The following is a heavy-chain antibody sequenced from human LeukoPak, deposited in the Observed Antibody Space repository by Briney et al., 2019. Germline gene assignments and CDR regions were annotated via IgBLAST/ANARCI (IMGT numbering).Heavy chain of an antibody. J-gene: IGHJ4*02. D-gene: IGHD6-13*01. CDR3: ASGSSSDF. CDR1: GYTFTAYY. Sequence: ASVKVSCKASGYTFTAYYIHWVRQAPGQGLEWMGCINPNSGGTNYAQRFQGRVTITRDTSISTAYMELNKLKPDDTAVYYCASGSSSDFWGQGTLVTVSS. CDR2: INPNSGGT. V-gene: IGHV1-2*02.